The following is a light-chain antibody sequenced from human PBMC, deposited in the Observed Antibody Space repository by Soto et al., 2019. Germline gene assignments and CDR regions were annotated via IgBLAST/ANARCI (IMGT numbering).Light chain of an antibody. V-gene: IGKV1-5*01. CDR3: HQYNRYPT. CDR2: DAS. Sequence: DIQMTQSPSTLSASVGDRVTITCRAGKSISSWLAWYQQKPGKAPTLLIYDASTLESGVPSRFSGSGSGTEFTITISSLQPEDFATDSCHQYNRYPTFVQGTKLEIK. J-gene: IGKJ2*01. CDR1: KSISSW.